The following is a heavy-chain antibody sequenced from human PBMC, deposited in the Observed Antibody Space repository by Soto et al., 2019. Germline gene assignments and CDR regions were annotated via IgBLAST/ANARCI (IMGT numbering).Heavy chain of an antibody. CDR2: ITGSGGST. J-gene: IGHJ3*02. Sequence: EVQLLESGGGLVQPGGSLRLSCAASGFTFSSYAMSWVRQAPGKGLEWVLGITGSGGSTYYADSVKGRFTISRDNSKNTLYLQMTSLRAEDTAVYYCAQASTTWNYEDAFDIWGQGTMVTVSS. V-gene: IGHV3-23*01. CDR1: GFTFSSYA. D-gene: IGHD1-7*01. CDR3: AQASTTWNYEDAFDI.